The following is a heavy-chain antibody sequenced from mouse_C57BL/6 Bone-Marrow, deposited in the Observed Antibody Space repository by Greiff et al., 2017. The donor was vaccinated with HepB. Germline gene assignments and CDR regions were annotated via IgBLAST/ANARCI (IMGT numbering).Heavy chain of an antibody. CDR3: VGGYDGYYLPWFAY. J-gene: IGHJ3*01. D-gene: IGHD2-3*01. CDR2: INPSSGYT. CDR1: GYTFTSYT. Sequence: VQLQQSGAELARPGASVKMSCKASGYTFTSYTMHWVKQRPGQGLEWIGYINPSSGYTKYNQKFKDKATLTADKSSSTAYMQLSSLTSEDSAVYDCVGGYDGYYLPWFAYWGQGTLVTVSA. V-gene: IGHV1-4*01.